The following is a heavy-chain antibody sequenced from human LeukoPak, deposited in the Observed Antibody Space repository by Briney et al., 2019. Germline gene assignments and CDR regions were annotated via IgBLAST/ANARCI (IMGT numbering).Heavy chain of an antibody. Sequence: WVSAIIGSGGTTYYAASVKGRFTISRDNSKNTLYLQMNSLRAEDTAVYYCASVGWDDAFDIWGQGTMVTVSS. J-gene: IGHJ3*02. CDR3: ASVGWDDAFDI. V-gene: IGHV3-23*01. D-gene: IGHD4-23*01. CDR2: IIGSGGTT.